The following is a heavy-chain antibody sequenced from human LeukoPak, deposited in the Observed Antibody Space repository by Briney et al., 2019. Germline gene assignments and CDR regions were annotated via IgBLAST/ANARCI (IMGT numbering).Heavy chain of an antibody. J-gene: IGHJ5*02. CDR2: ISSDGGAM. Sequence: GGSLRLSCAASGFTFSDYYMTWIRQAPGKGLEWVSSISSDGGAMYYADSVKGRFTVSRDNARNSLYLQMNSLRTEDTAVYYCARDTPAGGYNWFDPWGQGTLVTVSS. V-gene: IGHV3-11*04. D-gene: IGHD2-2*01. CDR1: GFTFSDYY. CDR3: ARDTPAGGYNWFDP.